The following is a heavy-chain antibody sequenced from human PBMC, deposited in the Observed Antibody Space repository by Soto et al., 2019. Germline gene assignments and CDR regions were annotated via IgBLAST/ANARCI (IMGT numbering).Heavy chain of an antibody. J-gene: IGHJ5*02. D-gene: IGHD2-2*01. CDR2: INSDGSST. CDR3: ARVEDCSSPSSYRWFDP. CDR1: GFTFSTYW. V-gene: IGHV3-74*01. Sequence: EVQLVESGGGLVKPGGSLRLSCAASGFTFSTYWMHWVRQAPGKGLVWVSRINSDGSSTTYADSVKGRFTISRDNAKNTLYLQMNSLRAEDTDVYYCARVEDCSSPSSYRWFDPWGQGTLVTVSS.